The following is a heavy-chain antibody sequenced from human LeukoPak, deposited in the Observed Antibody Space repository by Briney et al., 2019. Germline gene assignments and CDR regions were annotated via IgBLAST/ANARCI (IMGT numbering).Heavy chain of an antibody. D-gene: IGHD2-2*03. V-gene: IGHV3-30*02. J-gene: IGHJ4*02. CDR3: AKDMDIVVVPAAVEGTAPDY. Sequence: PGGSLRLSCAASGFTFSSCGMHWVRQAPGKGLEWVAFIRYDGSNKYYADSVKGRFTISRDNSKNTLYLQMNSLRAEDTAVYYCAKDMDIVVVPAAVEGTAPDYWGQGTLVTVSS. CDR2: IRYDGSNK. CDR1: GFTFSSCG.